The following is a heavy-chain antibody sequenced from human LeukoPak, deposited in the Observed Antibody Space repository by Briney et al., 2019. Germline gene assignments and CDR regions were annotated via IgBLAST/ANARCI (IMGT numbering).Heavy chain of an antibody. D-gene: IGHD3-10*01. V-gene: IGHV4-39*01. Sequence: SETLSLTCSVFGGSISTNDYYWDWIRQPPGMGLEYIGSIYYSGSTYYNPSLKSRVTISVDTSKNQFSLKLSSVTAADTAVYYCARYDGSGSYKFGFDYWGQGTLVTVSS. CDR1: GGSISTNDYY. CDR2: IYYSGST. J-gene: IGHJ4*02. CDR3: ARYDGSGSYKFGFDY.